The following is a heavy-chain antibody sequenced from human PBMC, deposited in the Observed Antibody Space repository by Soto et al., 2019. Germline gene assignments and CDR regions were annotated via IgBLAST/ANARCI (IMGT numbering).Heavy chain of an antibody. CDR1: VFTFISYG. CDR3: ARDRASSRWYGWLDH. V-gene: IGHV3-21*01. Sequence: GGSLRLSCSASVFTFISYGIDGFLQAPGKGLEWVSSISSSSSYIYYADSVKGRFTISRDNAKNSLYLQMNSLRAEDTAVYYCARDRASSRWYGWLDHWGQGTMVTVSS. CDR2: ISSSSSYI. J-gene: IGHJ5*02. D-gene: IGHD6-13*01.